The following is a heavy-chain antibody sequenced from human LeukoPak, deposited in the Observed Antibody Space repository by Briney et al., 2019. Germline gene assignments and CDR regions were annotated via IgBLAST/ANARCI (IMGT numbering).Heavy chain of an antibody. J-gene: IGHJ4*02. CDR1: GXTFSKYV. D-gene: IGHD2-21*01. CDR2: ISYDGSNK. Sequence: GGSLRLSCAASGXTFSKYVMHWVHQAPGKGLEWVATISYDGSNKYYADSVKGRFTISRDNSKNTLYLQMSSLKTEDTAVYYCAKDGPAVIFFGYFEYWGQGTLVTVSS. CDR3: AKDGPAVIFFGYFEY. V-gene: IGHV3-30*18.